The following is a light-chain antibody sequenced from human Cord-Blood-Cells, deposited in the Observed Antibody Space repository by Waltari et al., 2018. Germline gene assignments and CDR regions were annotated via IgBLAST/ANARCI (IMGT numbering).Light chain of an antibody. J-gene: IGLJ3*02. Sequence: QSALTQPASVSGSPGQSITIPCTGTSRDVGGYNYVSWYQQHPGKAPKLMIYDVSNRPSGVSNRFSGSTSGNTPSLTISGLQAEDEADYYCSSYTSSSTRVFGGRTKLTVL. V-gene: IGLV2-14*03. CDR3: SSYTSSSTRV. CDR2: DVS. CDR1: SRDVGGYNY.